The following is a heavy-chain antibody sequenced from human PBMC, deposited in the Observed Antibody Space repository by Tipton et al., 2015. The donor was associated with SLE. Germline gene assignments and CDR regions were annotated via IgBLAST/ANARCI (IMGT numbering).Heavy chain of an antibody. CDR1: GGSISSYY. CDR2: IYYSGST. Sequence: TLSLTCTVSGGSISSYYWSWIRQPPGKGLQWIGYIYYSGSTNYNPSLKSRVTISVDTSKKQFSLKLSSVTAADTAVYYCARDRTGGAGFGYWGQGSLSTVSS. D-gene: IGHD1-1*01. V-gene: IGHV4-59*01. CDR3: ARDRTGGAGFGY. J-gene: IGHJ4*02.